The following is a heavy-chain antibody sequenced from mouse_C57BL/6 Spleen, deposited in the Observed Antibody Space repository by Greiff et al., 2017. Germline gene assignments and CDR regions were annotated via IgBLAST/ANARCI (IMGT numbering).Heavy chain of an antibody. CDR1: GYAFSSYW. J-gene: IGHJ1*03. CDR3: ARRYYGSRWYFDV. D-gene: IGHD1-1*01. Sequence: QVQLKQSGAELVKPGASVKISCKASGYAFSSYWMNWVKQRPGKGLEWIGQIYPGDGDTNYNGKFKGKATLTADKSSSTAYMQLSSLTSEDSAAYFCARRYYGSRWYFDVWGTGTTVTVSS. CDR2: IYPGDGDT. V-gene: IGHV1-80*01.